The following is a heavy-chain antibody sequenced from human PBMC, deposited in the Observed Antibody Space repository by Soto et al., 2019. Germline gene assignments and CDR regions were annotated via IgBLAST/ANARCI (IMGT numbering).Heavy chain of an antibody. CDR1: GFTFSSDA. D-gene: IGHD6-13*01. Sequence: GGSLRLSCAASGFTFSSDAMSWGRQAPGKGLEGVSASSGSGGSTDYADSVKGRFTISRDNSKNTLYLQMNSLRAEDTAVYYCAKDLATSGIAFDYWGQGTLVTVSS. J-gene: IGHJ4*02. V-gene: IGHV3-23*01. CDR2: SSGSGGST. CDR3: AKDLATSGIAFDY.